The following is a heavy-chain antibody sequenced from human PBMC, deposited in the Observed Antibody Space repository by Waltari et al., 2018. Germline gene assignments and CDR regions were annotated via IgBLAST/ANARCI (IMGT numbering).Heavy chain of an antibody. J-gene: IGHJ4*02. D-gene: IGHD2-21*01. Sequence: EVQLLESGGGLVQPGGSLRLSCTVRGFTFRDYAMTWVRQAPGKGLGWVALVGSSGAATYYADSVKGRFSISRDNSRNTLYLQMNSLRAEDTAMYYCAKRGAPGELWFFDYWGQGNLVTVSS. CDR1: GFTFRDYA. CDR2: VGSSGAAT. CDR3: AKRGAPGELWFFDY. V-gene: IGHV3-23*01.